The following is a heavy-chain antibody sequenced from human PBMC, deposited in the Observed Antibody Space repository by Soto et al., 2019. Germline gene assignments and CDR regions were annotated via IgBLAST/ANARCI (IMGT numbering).Heavy chain of an antibody. V-gene: IGHV4-38-2*01. CDR3: ASSSLYGMDV. CDR1: GFFISSGNY. J-gene: IGHJ6*02. Sequence: LSLTCAVSGFFISSGNYWGWIRKPPGKGLEWIGSIFHGGNTYYNPSLKSRVTISVDMSKNQFSLKLNSVTAADTAVYYCASSSLYGMDVWGQGTTVTVSS. CDR2: IFHGGNT.